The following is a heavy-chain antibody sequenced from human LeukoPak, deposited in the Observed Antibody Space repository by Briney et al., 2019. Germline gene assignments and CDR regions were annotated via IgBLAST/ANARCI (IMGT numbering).Heavy chain of an antibody. D-gene: IGHD6-19*01. J-gene: IGHJ4*02. CDR1: GGSFSGYY. V-gene: IGHV4-34*01. CDR2: INHSGST. CDR3: ARATRYSSGWSRYYFDY. Sequence: PSETLSLTCAVYGGSFSGYYWSWLRQPPGKGLEWIGEINHSGSTNYNPSLKSRVTISVDTSKNQSSLKLSSVTAADTAVYYCARATRYSSGWSRYYFDYWGQGTLVTVSS.